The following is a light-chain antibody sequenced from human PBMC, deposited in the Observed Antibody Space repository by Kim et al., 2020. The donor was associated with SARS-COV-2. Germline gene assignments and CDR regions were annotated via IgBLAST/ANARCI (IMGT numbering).Light chain of an antibody. V-gene: IGKV1-9*01. Sequence: DIQLTQSPSFLSASVGDRVTITCRASQGISSYLAWYQQKPGKAPKLLIYAASTLQSGVPSWFSGSGSGTEFTLTISSLQPEDFATYYCQQLNSYPHTFGQGTKLEI. CDR3: QQLNSYPHT. CDR1: QGISSY. J-gene: IGKJ2*01. CDR2: AAS.